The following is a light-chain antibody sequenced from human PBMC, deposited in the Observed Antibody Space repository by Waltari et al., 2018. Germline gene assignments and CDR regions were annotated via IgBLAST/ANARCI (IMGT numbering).Light chain of an antibody. CDR3: QQSFSASALT. J-gene: IGKJ4*01. CDR1: QNIGTY. CDR2: GAF. V-gene: IGKV1-39*01. Sequence: XQXPSXXSASXXXXXXXXCRASQNIGTYLSWYQQKPGRAPKLLIYGAFNLQSGVPSRFSGSGSGTGFTLTISSLQPEDFATYYCQQSFSASALTFGGGTKVEIK.